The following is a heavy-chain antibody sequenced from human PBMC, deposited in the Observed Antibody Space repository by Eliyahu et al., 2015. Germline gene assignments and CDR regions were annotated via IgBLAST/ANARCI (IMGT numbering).Heavy chain of an antibody. CDR2: ISSNGGST. D-gene: IGHD4-17*01. Sequence: EVQLVESGGGLVQPGGSLRLSCSASGFTFSSYAMHWVRQAPGKGLEYVSAISSNGGSTYYADSVKGRFTISRDNSKNTLYLQMSSLRAEDTAVYYCAPDKSGDSRYFDYWGQGTLVTVSS. CDR3: APDKSGDSRYFDY. V-gene: IGHV3-64D*06. CDR1: GFTFSSYA. J-gene: IGHJ4*02.